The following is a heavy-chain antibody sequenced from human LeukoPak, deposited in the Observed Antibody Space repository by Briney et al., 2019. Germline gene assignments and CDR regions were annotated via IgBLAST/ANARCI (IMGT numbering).Heavy chain of an antibody. Sequence: ASVKVSCKASGYTFTSYDINRVRQATGQGLEWMGWMNPNSGNTGYAQKFQGRVTMTRNTSISTPYMELSSLRSEDTAVYYCARGVHYYDSSGYTILFDYWGQGTLVTVSS. CDR3: ARGVHYYDSSGYTILFDY. CDR2: MNPNSGNT. V-gene: IGHV1-8*01. J-gene: IGHJ4*02. D-gene: IGHD3-22*01. CDR1: GYTFTSYD.